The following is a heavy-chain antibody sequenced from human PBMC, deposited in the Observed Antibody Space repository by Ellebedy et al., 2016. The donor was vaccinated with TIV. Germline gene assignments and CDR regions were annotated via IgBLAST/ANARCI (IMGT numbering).Heavy chain of an antibody. CDR2: ISASGDET. CDR1: EFTFSSYG. V-gene: IGHV3-23*01. CDR3: AKDSGRSGWYFDY. D-gene: IGHD6-19*01. J-gene: IGHJ4*02. Sequence: GESLKISCAASEFTFSSYGMHWVRQAPGKGLEWVATISASGDETFYPNSVNGRFTTSRDNSKNMVYLQTAGLRADDTAVYYCAKDSGRSGWYFDYWGQGTPVTVSS.